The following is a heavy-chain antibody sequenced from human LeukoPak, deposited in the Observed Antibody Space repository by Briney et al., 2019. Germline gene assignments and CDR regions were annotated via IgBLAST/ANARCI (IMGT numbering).Heavy chain of an antibody. Sequence: PSETLSLTCSVSGDSVRNDFYYWGWIRQPPGKGLEWVACLSHAGNTWYNPSLESRLSISVDTSKNQFSLKFSSVTAADTALYWCARHNAPRRVGFDFWGQGILVTVSS. V-gene: IGHV4-39*01. D-gene: IGHD2-2*01. J-gene: IGHJ4*02. CDR1: GDSVRNDFYY. CDR2: LSHAGNT. CDR3: ARHNAPRRVGFDF.